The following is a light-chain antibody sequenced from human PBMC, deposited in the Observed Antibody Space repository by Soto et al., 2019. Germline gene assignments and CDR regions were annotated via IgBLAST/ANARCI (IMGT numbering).Light chain of an antibody. Sequence: EIVMTQSPATLSVSPGERVTLSCRAIQSVSSNLAQYQQKPGQATRLIIDGASTRATGIPGMFSGSGSGTEFPLTISSLHSEDFAVYYCQQRSNWPRTFGQGTKVDIK. V-gene: IGKV3-15*01. CDR3: QQRSNWPRT. CDR2: GAS. J-gene: IGKJ1*01. CDR1: QSVSSN.